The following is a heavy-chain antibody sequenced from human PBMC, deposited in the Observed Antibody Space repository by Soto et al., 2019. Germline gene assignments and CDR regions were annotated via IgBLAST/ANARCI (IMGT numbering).Heavy chain of an antibody. D-gene: IGHD3-16*02. V-gene: IGHV3-15*07. CDR3: TTIMITFGGVIEPPYYYYYGMDV. CDR1: GFTFSNAW. CDR2: IKSKTDGGTT. Sequence: EVQLVESGGGLVKPGGSLRLSCAASGFTFSNAWMNWVRQAPGKGLEWVGRIKSKTDGGTTDYAAPVTGRFTISRDDSKNTLYLQMNSLKTEDTAVYYCTTIMITFGGVIEPPYYYYYGMDVWGQGTTVTVSS. J-gene: IGHJ6*02.